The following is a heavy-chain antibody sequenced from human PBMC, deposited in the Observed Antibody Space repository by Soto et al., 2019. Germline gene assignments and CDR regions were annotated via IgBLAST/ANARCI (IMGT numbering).Heavy chain of an antibody. CDR3: ARDLEFRDGNITYRDY. D-gene: IGHD3-10*01. CDR2: IIPIIGTP. V-gene: IGHV1-69*13. J-gene: IGHJ4*02. Sequence: ASVKVSCKASGGTFRNHVFNWVRQAPGQGLEWMGGIIPIIGTPNYAQKFQGRVTITADASTSTVYLEVSSLRSQDTAVYYCARDLEFRDGNITYRDYCGQGTLVTVSS. CDR1: GGTFRNHV.